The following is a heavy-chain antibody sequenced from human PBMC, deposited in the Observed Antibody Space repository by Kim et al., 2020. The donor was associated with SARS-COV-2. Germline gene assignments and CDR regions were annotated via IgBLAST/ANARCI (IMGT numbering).Heavy chain of an antibody. D-gene: IGHD6-19*01. J-gene: IGHJ4*02. CDR3: ARHMGGIAVAGSTDFDY. CDR1: GGSISSSSYY. V-gene: IGHV4-39*01. CDR2: IYYSGST. Sequence: SETLSLTCTVSGGSISSSSYYWGWIRQPPGKGLEWIGSIYYSGSTYYNPSLKSRVTISVDTSKNQFSLKLSSVTAADTAVYYCARHMGGIAVAGSTDFDYWGQGTLVTVSS.